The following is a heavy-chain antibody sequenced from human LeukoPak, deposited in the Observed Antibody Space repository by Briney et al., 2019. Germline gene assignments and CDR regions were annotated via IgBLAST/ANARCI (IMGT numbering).Heavy chain of an antibody. CDR1: GGSISSSSYY. CDR2: IYYSGST. Sequence: SETLSLTCTVSGGSISSSSYYWGWLRQPPGKGLEGIVSIYYSGSTYYNPSLKSRVTMSVDTSKNQFSLKLSSVTAADTAVYYCAREPPVAGWKHAFDIWGQGTMVTVSS. D-gene: IGHD2-15*01. V-gene: IGHV4-39*07. J-gene: IGHJ3*02. CDR3: AREPPVAGWKHAFDI.